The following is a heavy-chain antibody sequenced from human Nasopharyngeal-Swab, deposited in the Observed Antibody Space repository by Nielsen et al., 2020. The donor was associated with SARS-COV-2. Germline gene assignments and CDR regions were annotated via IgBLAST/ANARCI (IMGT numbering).Heavy chain of an antibody. CDR2: ISHDGGRT. V-gene: IGHV3-64D*06. CDR3: VKEGDSSGYCGCYDI. CDR1: GFTFSTWP. D-gene: IGHD3-22*01. Sequence: GGSLRLSCSASGFTFSTWPMHWVRQAPGKGPEFVSAISHDGGRTHYADSVKDRFIISRDNSNNTMDLQMTSLRVEDTAMYYCVKEGDSSGYCGCYDIWGQGTVVTVSP. J-gene: IGHJ3*02.